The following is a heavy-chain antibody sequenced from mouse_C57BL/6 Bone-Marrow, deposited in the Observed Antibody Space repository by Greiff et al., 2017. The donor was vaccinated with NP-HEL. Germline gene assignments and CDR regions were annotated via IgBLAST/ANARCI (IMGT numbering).Heavy chain of an antibody. J-gene: IGHJ2*01. Sequence: VQLQQSGAELVRPGTSVKMSCKASGYTFTNYWIGWAKQRPGHGLEWIGDIYPGGGYTNYNEKFKGKATLTADKSSSTAYMQFSSLTSEDSAIYYCASYSKYYFDYWGQGTTLTVSS. V-gene: IGHV1-63*01. CDR3: ASYSKYYFDY. CDR2: IYPGGGYT. D-gene: IGHD2-5*01. CDR1: GYTFTNYW.